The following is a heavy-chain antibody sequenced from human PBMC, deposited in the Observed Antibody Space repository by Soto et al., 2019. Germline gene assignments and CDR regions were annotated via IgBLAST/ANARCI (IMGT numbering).Heavy chain of an antibody. Sequence: PGGSLRLSGAASGASGISFDTSAMNWVRQAPGKGLKLVAGSSGDAGIMYYRDSVKGRFSNTRDNYKISLSLQMDSLRAGETDVSYFPKGVAIYVWGGM. CDR1: GASGISFDTSA. V-gene: IGHV3-23*01. D-gene: IGHD2-8*01. CDR2: SSGDAGIM. J-gene: IGHJ6*01. CDR3: PKGVAIYVWGGM.